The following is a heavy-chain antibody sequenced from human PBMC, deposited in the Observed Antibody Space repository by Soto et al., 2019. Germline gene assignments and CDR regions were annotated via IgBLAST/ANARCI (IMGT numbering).Heavy chain of an antibody. Sequence: PGGSLRLSCAASGFTFSSYGMHWVRQAPGKGLEWVAVIWYDGSNKYYADSVKGRFTISRDNSKNTLYLQMNSLRAEDTAVYYCARELAYSNYGYFDYWGQGTLVTVSS. D-gene: IGHD4-4*01. CDR1: GFTFSSYG. V-gene: IGHV3-33*01. CDR3: ARELAYSNYGYFDY. CDR2: IWYDGSNK. J-gene: IGHJ4*02.